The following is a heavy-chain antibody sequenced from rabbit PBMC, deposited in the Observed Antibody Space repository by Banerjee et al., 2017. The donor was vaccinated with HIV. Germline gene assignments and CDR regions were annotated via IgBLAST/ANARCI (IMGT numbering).Heavy chain of an antibody. CDR3: ARWPSFYVGSIYYTGDL. Sequence: QEQLEESGGGLVKPGASLTLTCTASGFSFSSDCYMCWVRQAPGKGLEWIGCIYTGDGNTYYASWAKGRFTISKTSSTVDLKMTSLTAADTATYFCARWPSFYVGSIYYTGDLWGPGTLVTVS. J-gene: IGHJ4*01. CDR2: IYTGDGNT. CDR1: GFSFSSDCY. V-gene: IGHV1S45*01. D-gene: IGHD8-1*01.